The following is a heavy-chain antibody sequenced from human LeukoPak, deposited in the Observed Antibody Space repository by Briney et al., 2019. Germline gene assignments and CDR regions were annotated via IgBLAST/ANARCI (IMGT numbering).Heavy chain of an antibody. CDR2: ISGSGGST. D-gene: IGHD6-13*01. Sequence: GGSLRLSCVASGFTLRSYGMHWVRQAPGKGLEWVSAISGSGGSTYYADSVKGRFTISRDNAKNSLYLQMNSLRAEDTAVYYCARNAGTLRGGFDYWGQGTLVTVSS. CDR3: ARNAGTLRGGFDY. V-gene: IGHV3-23*01. J-gene: IGHJ4*02. CDR1: GFTLRSYG.